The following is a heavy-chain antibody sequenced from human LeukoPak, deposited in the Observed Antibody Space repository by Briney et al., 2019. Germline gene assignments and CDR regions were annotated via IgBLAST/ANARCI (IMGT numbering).Heavy chain of an antibody. V-gene: IGHV3-30*02. CDR2: IRYDGSNK. J-gene: IGHJ4*02. D-gene: IGHD3-10*01. CDR3: ASGRDYYSSGSLDY. Sequence: GGSLRLSCAASGFTFSSYGMHWVRQAPGKGLEWVAFIRYDGSNKYYADSVKGRFTISRDNSKNTLYLQMNSLRAEDTAVYYCASGRDYYSSGSLDYWGQGTLVTVSS. CDR1: GFTFSSYG.